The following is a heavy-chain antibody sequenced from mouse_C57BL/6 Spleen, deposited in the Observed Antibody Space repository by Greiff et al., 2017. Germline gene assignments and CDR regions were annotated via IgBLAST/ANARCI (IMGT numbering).Heavy chain of an antibody. Sequence: EVQLQESGGGLVKPGGSLKLSCAASGFTFSSYAMSWVRQTPEKRLEWVATISDGGSYTYYPDNVKGRFTISRDNAKNNLYLQMSHLKSEDTAMYYCARQLPRYWYFDVWGTGTTVTVSS. CDR2: ISDGGSYT. D-gene: IGHD1-1*01. V-gene: IGHV5-4*01. CDR3: ARQLPRYWYFDV. J-gene: IGHJ1*03. CDR1: GFTFSSYA.